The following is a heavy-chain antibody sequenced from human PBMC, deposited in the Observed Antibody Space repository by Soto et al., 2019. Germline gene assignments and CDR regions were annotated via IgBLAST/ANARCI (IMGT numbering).Heavy chain of an antibody. V-gene: IGHV2-5*02. CDR1: GFSLTTRGVG. CDR3: ARRPRGSSYHFDY. Sequence: QITLKESGPTLVKPTQTRTLTCTFSGFSLTTRGVGVGWIRQPPGKALEWLALTYWDDDEGYSPSLKSSLTITKDTSKNPVVLTMTNMEPVDTATYYCARRPRGSSYHFDYWGQGTLVTVSS. J-gene: IGHJ4*02. CDR2: TYWDDDE. D-gene: IGHD5-18*01.